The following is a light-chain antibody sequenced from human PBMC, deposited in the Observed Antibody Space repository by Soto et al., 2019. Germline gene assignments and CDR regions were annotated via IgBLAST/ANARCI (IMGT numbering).Light chain of an antibody. J-gene: IGLJ3*02. Sequence: QSALTQPASVSGSPGQSITISCTGTSSDIGPNNYVSWFQQRPGKAPTLIIYEVSNRPSGVSTHFSGSKSGNTASLTISGTLPYYDAEYYCSSYTTTTRLFGGGTKLAV. CDR3: SSYTTTTRL. CDR2: EVS. CDR1: SSDIGPNNY. V-gene: IGLV2-14*01.